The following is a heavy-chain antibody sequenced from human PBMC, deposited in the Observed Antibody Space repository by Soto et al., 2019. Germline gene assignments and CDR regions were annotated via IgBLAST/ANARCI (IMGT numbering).Heavy chain of an antibody. D-gene: IGHD3-16*01. CDR1: GFTVSTKY. J-gene: IGHJ4*02. Sequence: EVQLVESGGGLVQPGGSLRLSCAASGFTVSTKYMSWVRQAPGKGLEWVSVIYSGGSTFYADSVRGRFTISRDNSTNTVNLQMNSLRAEDTAVYYWARDPWAADYWGQGTLVTVSS. CDR2: IYSGGST. V-gene: IGHV3-66*01. CDR3: ARDPWAADY.